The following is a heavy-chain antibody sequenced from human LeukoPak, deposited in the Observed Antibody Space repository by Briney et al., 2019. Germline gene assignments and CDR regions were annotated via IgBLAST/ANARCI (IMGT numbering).Heavy chain of an antibody. CDR1: GYSFASYW. D-gene: IGHD2-2*01. CDR3: ARHFRSSAQLRGYPEHDAFDI. CDR2: IYPGDSDT. J-gene: IGHJ3*02. Sequence: GESLKISCKGSGYSFASYWIGWVRQMPGKGLEWMGIIYPGDSDTRYSPSFQGQVTISADKSIATAYLQWSSLKASDTAMYYCARHFRSSAQLRGYPEHDAFDIWGQGTMVTVSS. V-gene: IGHV5-51*01.